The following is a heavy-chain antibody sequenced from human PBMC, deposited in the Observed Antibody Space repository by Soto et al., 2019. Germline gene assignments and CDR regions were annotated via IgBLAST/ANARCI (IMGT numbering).Heavy chain of an antibody. J-gene: IGHJ5*02. CDR2: IYYSGST. CDR1: GGSISSGDYY. V-gene: IGHV4-30-4*01. CDR3: ARGASVGLSVHWFDP. Sequence: SETLSLTCTVSGGSISSGDYYWSWIRQPPGKGLEWIGYIYYSGSTYYNPSLKSRVTISVDTSKNQFSLKLSSVTAADTAVYYCARGASVGLSVHWFDPRGQGTLVTVSS.